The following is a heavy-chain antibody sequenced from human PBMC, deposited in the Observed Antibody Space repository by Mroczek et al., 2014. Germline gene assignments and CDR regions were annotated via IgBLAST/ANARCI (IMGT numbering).Heavy chain of an antibody. J-gene: IGHJ6*02. CDR1: GGSISSSSYY. D-gene: IGHD3-16*01. Sequence: QVQLVESGPGLVKPSETLSLTCTVSGGSISSSSYYWGWIRQPPGKGLEWIGSIYYSGSTYYNPSLKSRVTISVDTSKNQFSLKLSSVTAADTAVYYCARLPLGGDYYYYGMDVWGQGTTVTVSS. CDR2: IYYSGST. V-gene: IGHV4-39*01. CDR3: ARLPLGGDYYYYGMDV.